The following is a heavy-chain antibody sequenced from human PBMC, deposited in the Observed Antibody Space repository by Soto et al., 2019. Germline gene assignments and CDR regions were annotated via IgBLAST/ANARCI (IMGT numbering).Heavy chain of an antibody. Sequence: GASVKVSCKASGGTFSSYAISWVRQAPGQGLEWMGGIIPIFGTANYAQKFQGRVTITADESTSTAYMELSSLRSEDTAVYYCARVNTDGSSGEYYFDYWGQGTLVTVSS. V-gene: IGHV1-69*13. CDR2: IIPIFGTA. D-gene: IGHD6-19*01. CDR1: GGTFSSYA. J-gene: IGHJ4*02. CDR3: ARVNTDGSSGEYYFDY.